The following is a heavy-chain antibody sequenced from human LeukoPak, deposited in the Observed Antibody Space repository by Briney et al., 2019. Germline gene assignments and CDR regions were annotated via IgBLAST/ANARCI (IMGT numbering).Heavy chain of an antibody. CDR2: LYHPDST. CDR1: GYPINNAYY. CDR3: ARGPRTVGAFDI. J-gene: IGHJ3*02. D-gene: IGHD4-23*01. Sequence: SETLSLTCGVSGYPINNAYYWVWIRQPPGKGLEWIGSLYHPDSTYYNPSLKSRVTMSVDTSRNQFSLRLSFVTAADTAVYYCARGPRTVGAFDIWGQGTMVTVSS. V-gene: IGHV4-38-2*01.